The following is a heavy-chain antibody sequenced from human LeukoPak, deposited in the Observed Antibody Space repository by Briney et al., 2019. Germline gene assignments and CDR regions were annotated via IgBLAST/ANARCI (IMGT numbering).Heavy chain of an antibody. J-gene: IGHJ4*02. V-gene: IGHV3-48*03. CDR1: GFSFSSYE. D-gene: IGHD2/OR15-2a*01. CDR2: ISSSGSTI. CDR3: ARDYYWDDY. Sequence: VGSLRLSCAASGFSFSSYEMNWVRQAPGKGLEWVSYISSSGSTINYADSVKGRFTISRDNAKNSLYLQMNSLRAEDTAVYYCARDYYWDDYWGQGTLVTVSS.